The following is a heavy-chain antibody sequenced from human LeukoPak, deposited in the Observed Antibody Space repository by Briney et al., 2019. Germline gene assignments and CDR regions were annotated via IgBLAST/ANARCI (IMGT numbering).Heavy chain of an antibody. CDR1: GFTFSSYA. D-gene: IGHD6-19*01. CDR3: AKDKASSGWP. V-gene: IGHV3-30*04. Sequence: QPGGSLRLSCAASGFTFSSYAMNWVRQAPGKGLEWAALISYDGSNKYYADSVKGRFTISRDNSKNTLYLQMNSLRAEDTAVYYCAKDKASSGWPWGQGTLVTVSS. CDR2: ISYDGSNK. J-gene: IGHJ5*02.